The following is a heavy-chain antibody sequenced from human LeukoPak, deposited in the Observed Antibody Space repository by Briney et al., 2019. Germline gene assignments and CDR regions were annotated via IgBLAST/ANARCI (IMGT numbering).Heavy chain of an antibody. V-gene: IGHV4-34*01. Sequence: PSETLSLTCAVYGGSFSGYYWSWIRQPPGKGLEWIGEINHSGSTNYNPSLKSRVTISVDTSKNQFSLKLSSVTAADTAVYYCARGDGRDGYNGGFDYWGQGTLVTVSS. D-gene: IGHD5-24*01. J-gene: IGHJ4*02. CDR1: GGSFSGYY. CDR2: INHSGST. CDR3: ARGDGRDGYNGGFDY.